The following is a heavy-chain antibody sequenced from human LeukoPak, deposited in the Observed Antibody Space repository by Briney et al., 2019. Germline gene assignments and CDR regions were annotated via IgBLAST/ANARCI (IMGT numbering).Heavy chain of an antibody. J-gene: IGHJ4*02. CDR1: GFIFSSSW. CDR2: IKQDGSEK. D-gene: IGHD3-10*01. V-gene: IGHV3-7*03. Sequence: GGSLRLSCAGSGFIFSSSWMSWVRQAPGRGLEWVANIKQDGSEKYSAASVRGRFTISRDNAKNSLYLQMNSLRADDTAVYYCARDYGDCWGQGTLVSVSS. CDR3: ARDYGDC.